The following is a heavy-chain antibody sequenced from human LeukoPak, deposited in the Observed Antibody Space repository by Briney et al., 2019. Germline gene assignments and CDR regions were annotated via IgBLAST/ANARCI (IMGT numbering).Heavy chain of an antibody. Sequence: HRASVKVSCKASGYTFTSYDINWVRQATGQGLEWMGWMNPNSGGTIYAQKFQGGVTMTRDTSISTAYMELSRLTSDDTAVYYCARWLRGYSDILRRAFDIWGQGTMVTVSS. D-gene: IGHD3-9*01. CDR1: GYTFTSYD. CDR3: ARWLRGYSDILRRAFDI. V-gene: IGHV1-2*02. CDR2: MNPNSGGT. J-gene: IGHJ3*02.